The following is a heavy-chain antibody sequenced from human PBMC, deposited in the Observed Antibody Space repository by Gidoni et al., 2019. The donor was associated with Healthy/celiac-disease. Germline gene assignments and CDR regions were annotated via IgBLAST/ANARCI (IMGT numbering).Heavy chain of an antibody. CDR1: GFTFSDYY. CDR3: ARGEEVDLAVVETGVDY. D-gene: IGHD6-19*01. V-gene: IGHV3-11*05. Sequence: QVQLVESGGGLVKPGGSLRLSCEASGFTFSDYYMSWIRQAPGKGLEWVSYISSSSSYTNYADSVKGRFTISRDNAKNSLYLQMNSLRAEDTTVYYCARGEEVDLAVVETGVDYWGQGTLVTVSS. CDR2: ISSSSSYT. J-gene: IGHJ4*02.